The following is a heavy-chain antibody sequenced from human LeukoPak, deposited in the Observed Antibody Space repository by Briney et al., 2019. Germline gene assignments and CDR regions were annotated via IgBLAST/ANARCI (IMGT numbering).Heavy chain of an antibody. CDR2: ISYDGSNK. CDR3: AKGVPEGKDWFDP. D-gene: IGHD1-14*01. CDR1: GFTFSSYA. Sequence: GGSLRLSCAASGFTFSSYAMHWVRQAPGKGLEWVAVISYDGSNKYYADSVKGRFTISRDNSKNTLYLQMNSLRAEDTAVYYCAKGVPEGKDWFDPWGQGTLVTVSS. V-gene: IGHV3-30*04. J-gene: IGHJ5*02.